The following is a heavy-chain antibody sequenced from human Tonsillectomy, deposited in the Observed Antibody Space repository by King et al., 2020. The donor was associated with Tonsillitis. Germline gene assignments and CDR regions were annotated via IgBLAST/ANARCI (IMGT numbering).Heavy chain of an antibody. CDR3: TSVIDY. V-gene: IGHV3-30*04. CDR1: EFIFSSFA. CDR2: IPYDGSYK. Sequence: QLVQSGGDVVQPGGSLKLSCAASEFIFSSFAMHWVRQAPGKGLEWGAVIPYDGSYKYYADSVKGRFTISRDNSKNTLYLQMNSLRAEDTAVYYCTSVIDYWGQGTLVTVSS. J-gene: IGHJ4*02.